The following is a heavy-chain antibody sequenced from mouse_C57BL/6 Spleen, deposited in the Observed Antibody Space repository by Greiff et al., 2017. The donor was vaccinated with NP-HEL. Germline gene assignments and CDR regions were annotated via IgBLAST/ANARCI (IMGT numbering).Heavy chain of an antibody. CDR1: GYSFTDYN. J-gene: IGHJ1*03. D-gene: IGHD1-1*01. CDR3: ARSTTVVATRYFDV. Sequence: VQLKQSGPELVKPGASVKISCKASGYSFTDYNMNWVKQSNGKSLEWIGVINPNYGTTSYNQKFKGKATLTVDQSSSTAYMQLNSLTSEDSAVYYCARSTTVVATRYFDVWGTGTTVTVSS. V-gene: IGHV1-39*01. CDR2: INPNYGTT.